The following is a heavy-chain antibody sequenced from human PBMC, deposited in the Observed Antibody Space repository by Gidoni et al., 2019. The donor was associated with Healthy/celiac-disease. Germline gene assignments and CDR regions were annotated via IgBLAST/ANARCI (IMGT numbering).Heavy chain of an antibody. Sequence: QVQLQQWGAGLLKPSETLSLTCAVYGGSFSGYYWSWIRQPPGKGLEWIGEINHSGSTNYNPSLKSRVTISVDTSKNQFSLKLSSVTAADTAVYYCARGNDYGDYSFDYWGQGTLVTVSS. CDR2: INHSGST. CDR3: ARGNDYGDYSFDY. V-gene: IGHV4-34*01. J-gene: IGHJ4*02. CDR1: GGSFSGYY. D-gene: IGHD4-17*01.